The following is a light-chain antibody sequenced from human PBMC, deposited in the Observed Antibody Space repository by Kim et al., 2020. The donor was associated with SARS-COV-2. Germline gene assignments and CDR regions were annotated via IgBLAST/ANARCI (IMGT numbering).Light chain of an antibody. Sequence: QSALTQPASVSESPGQSITISCTGTNSDVGGYNYVSWYQQYPDKAPKLMIYDVINRPSGVSPRFSGSKSGNTASLTISGLQAEDEADYYCSSFTNKRTLVFGTGTKVTVL. CDR1: NSDVGGYNY. J-gene: IGLJ1*01. V-gene: IGLV2-14*01. CDR2: DVI. CDR3: SSFTNKRTLV.